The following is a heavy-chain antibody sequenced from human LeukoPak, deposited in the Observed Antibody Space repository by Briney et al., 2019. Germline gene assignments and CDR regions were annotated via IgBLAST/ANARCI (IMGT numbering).Heavy chain of an antibody. Sequence: SETLSLTCAVYGGSFSGYYRSWIRQPPGKGLEWIGEINHSGSTNYNPSLKSRVTISVDTSKNQFSLKLSSVTAADTAVYYCARVNYYGSGSYFRKTSKFDYWGQGTLVTVSS. V-gene: IGHV4-34*01. CDR3: ARVNYYGSGSYFRKTSKFDY. CDR1: GGSFSGYY. D-gene: IGHD3-10*01. CDR2: INHSGST. J-gene: IGHJ4*02.